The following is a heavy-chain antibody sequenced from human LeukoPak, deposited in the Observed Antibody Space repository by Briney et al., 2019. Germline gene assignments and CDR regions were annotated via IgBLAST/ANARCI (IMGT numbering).Heavy chain of an antibody. CDR3: ARELDY. J-gene: IGHJ4*02. Sequence: GGSLRLSCAASGFTFSSYAMHWVRQAPGKGLEWVAVISYDGSNKYYADSVKGRFTISRDNSENTLYLQMNSLRAEDTAVYYCARELDYWGQGTLVTVSS. CDR2: ISYDGSNK. V-gene: IGHV3-30-3*01. CDR1: GFTFSSYA.